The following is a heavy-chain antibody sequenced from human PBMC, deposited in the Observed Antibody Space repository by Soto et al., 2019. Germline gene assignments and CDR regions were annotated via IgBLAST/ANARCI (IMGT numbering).Heavy chain of an antibody. D-gene: IGHD5-12*01. Sequence: QITLKESGPTLVKPTQTLTLTCTFSGFSLSTSGVGVGWIRQPPGKALEWLALIYWNDDKRYSPSLKSRLTITKDTSKNRVVLTMTNMDPVDTATYYCAHRKKGLRAWSAFDIWGQGTMVTVSS. CDR2: IYWNDDK. CDR1: GFSLSTSGVG. J-gene: IGHJ3*02. CDR3: AHRKKGLRAWSAFDI. V-gene: IGHV2-5*01.